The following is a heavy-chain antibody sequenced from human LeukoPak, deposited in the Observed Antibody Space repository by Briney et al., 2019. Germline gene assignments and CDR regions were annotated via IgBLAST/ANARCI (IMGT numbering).Heavy chain of an antibody. CDR1: GFTFSSYG. J-gene: IGHJ4*02. D-gene: IGHD3-9*01. V-gene: IGHV3-23*01. Sequence: GGTLRLSCAASGFTFSSYGMSWVRQAPGKGLEWVSAISGSGGSTYYADSVKGRFTISRDNAKNSLYLQMNSLRAEDTAVYYCARDSADNLDWGQGTLVTVSS. CDR3: ARDSADNLD. CDR2: ISGSGGST.